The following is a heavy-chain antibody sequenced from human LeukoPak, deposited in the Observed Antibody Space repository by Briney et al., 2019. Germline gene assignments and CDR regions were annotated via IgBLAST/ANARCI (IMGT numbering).Heavy chain of an antibody. J-gene: IGHJ4*02. CDR1: GYSISSGYY. V-gene: IGHV4-38-2*02. Sequence: PSETLSLTRTVSGYSISSGYYWGWIRQPPVKGLEWIGSIYHSGSTYYNPSLKSRVTISVDTSKNQFSLKLSSVTAADTALYYCARRPVTDIVVVPAAPYLTYFDYWGQGALVTVSS. CDR2: IYHSGST. D-gene: IGHD2-2*01. CDR3: ARRPVTDIVVVPAAPYLTYFDY.